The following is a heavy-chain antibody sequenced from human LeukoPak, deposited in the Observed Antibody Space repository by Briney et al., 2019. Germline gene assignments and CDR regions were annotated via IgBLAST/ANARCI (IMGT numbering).Heavy chain of an antibody. Sequence: GGSLRLSCAASGFTFDDYAMHWVRQAPGKGLEWVSGISWNSGSIGYADSVKGRFTISRDNAKNSLYLQMNSLRAEDTAVYYCATVWAGFWSGYDYWGQGTLVTVSS. CDR2: ISWNSGSI. J-gene: IGHJ4*02. CDR3: ATVWAGFWSGYDY. CDR1: GFTFDDYA. V-gene: IGHV3-9*01. D-gene: IGHD3-3*01.